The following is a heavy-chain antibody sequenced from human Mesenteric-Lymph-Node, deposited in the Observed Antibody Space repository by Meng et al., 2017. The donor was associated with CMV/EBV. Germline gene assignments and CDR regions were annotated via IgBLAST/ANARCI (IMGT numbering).Heavy chain of an antibody. J-gene: IGHJ6*02. V-gene: IGHV3-30*04. Sequence: GGSLRLSCAASGFTFTDFAMDWVRQAPGKGLEWVAVISYDGSNKYYADSVKGRFTISRDNSKNTLYLQMNSLRAEDTAVYYCARAMYSSYYYYYGMDVWGQGTTVTVSS. D-gene: IGHD6-13*01. CDR2: ISYDGSNK. CDR1: GFTFTDFA. CDR3: ARAMYSSYYYYYGMDV.